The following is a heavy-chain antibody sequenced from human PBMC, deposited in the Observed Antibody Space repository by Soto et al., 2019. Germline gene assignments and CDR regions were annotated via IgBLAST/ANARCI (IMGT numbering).Heavy chain of an antibody. Sequence: GASVKVSCKASGGTFSSYAISWVRQALGQGLEWMGGIIPIFGTANYAQKFQGRVTITADESRSTAYMELSSLRSEDTAVYYCARAHSSGWYGNFDYWGQGTLVTVSS. J-gene: IGHJ4*02. V-gene: IGHV1-69*13. CDR2: IIPIFGTA. D-gene: IGHD6-19*01. CDR1: GGTFSSYA. CDR3: ARAHSSGWYGNFDY.